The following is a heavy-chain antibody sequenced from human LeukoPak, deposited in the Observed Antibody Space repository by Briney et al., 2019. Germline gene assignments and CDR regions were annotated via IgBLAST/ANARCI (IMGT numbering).Heavy chain of an antibody. CDR3: ASRGYSYGYTSNWFDP. J-gene: IGHJ5*02. CDR2: IYTSGST. Sequence: SQTLSLTCTVSGGSISSGSYYWSWIRQPAGKGLEWIGRIYTSGSTNYNPSLKSRVTISLDTSKNQFSLNLSSVTAADTAVYYCASRGYSYGYTSNWFDPWGQGTLVTVSS. V-gene: IGHV4-61*02. D-gene: IGHD5-18*01. CDR1: GGSISSGSYY.